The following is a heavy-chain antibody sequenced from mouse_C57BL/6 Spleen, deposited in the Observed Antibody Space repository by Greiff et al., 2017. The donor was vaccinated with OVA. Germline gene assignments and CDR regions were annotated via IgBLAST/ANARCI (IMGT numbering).Heavy chain of an antibody. CDR1: GFSLTSYG. J-gene: IGHJ4*01. Sequence: QVQLQESGPGLVAPSQSLSITCTVSGFSLTSYGVHWVRQPPGKGLEWLVVIWSDGSTTYNSALKSRLSISKDNSKSQVFLKMNSLQTDDTAMYYCARHEGGGRYYYGSYAMDYWGQGTSVTVSS. CDR3: ARHEGGGRYYYGSYAMDY. D-gene: IGHD1-1*01. CDR2: IWSDGST. V-gene: IGHV2-6-1*01.